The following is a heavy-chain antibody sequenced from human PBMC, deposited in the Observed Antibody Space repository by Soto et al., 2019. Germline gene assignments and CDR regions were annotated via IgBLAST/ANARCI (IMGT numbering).Heavy chain of an antibody. CDR2: IYYSGST. D-gene: IGHD3-22*01. J-gene: IGHJ4*02. V-gene: IGHV4-59*04. CDR1: GGSISSYY. CDR3: ARHQKFTYYYDSSGYYFDY. Sequence: PSETLSLTCTVSGGSISSYYWSWIRQPPGKGLEWIGYIYYSGSTYYNPSLKSRVTISVDTSKNQFSLKLSSVTAADTAVYYCARHQKFTYYYDSSGYYFDYWGQGTLVTVSS.